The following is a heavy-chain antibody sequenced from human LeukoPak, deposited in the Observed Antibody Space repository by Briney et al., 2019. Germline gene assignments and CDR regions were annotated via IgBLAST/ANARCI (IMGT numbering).Heavy chain of an antibody. Sequence: GGSLRLSCAASGFTFSSYAMSWVRQAPGKGLEWVSAISGSGGSTYYADSVKGRFTISRDNSKNTLYLQMNSLRAEDTAVYYCAKDRYYDSSGYYDSYFDYWGQGTLVTVSS. J-gene: IGHJ4*02. CDR3: AKDRYYDSSGYYDSYFDY. D-gene: IGHD3-22*01. CDR2: ISGSGGST. CDR1: GFTFSSYA. V-gene: IGHV3-23*01.